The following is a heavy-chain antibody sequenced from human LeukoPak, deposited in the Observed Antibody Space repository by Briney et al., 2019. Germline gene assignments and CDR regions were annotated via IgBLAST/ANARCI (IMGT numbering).Heavy chain of an antibody. CDR1: RFIFSGYG. Sequence: GVSLRLSCAAPRFIFSGYGMHWVRQAPGKGLEWVAVIWYDGTEKYYGESVKGRFSISRDNSKNTLYLQMNSLRVEDTAIYFCAREGLGFDSWGQGTLVIVSS. J-gene: IGHJ5*01. CDR2: IWYDGTEK. CDR3: AREGLGFDS. V-gene: IGHV3-33*01.